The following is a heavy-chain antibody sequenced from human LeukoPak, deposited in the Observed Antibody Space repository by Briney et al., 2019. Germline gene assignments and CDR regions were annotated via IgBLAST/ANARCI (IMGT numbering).Heavy chain of an antibody. CDR2: INPNSGGT. Sequence: ASVKVSCKASGYTFTGYYMHWVRQAPGHGLEWMGWINPNSGGTNYAQKFQGRVTMTRDTSISPAYMELSRLRSDDTAVYYCARVLGSGWYPSLFDYWGQGTLVTVSS. CDR3: ARVLGSGWYPSLFDY. D-gene: IGHD6-19*01. V-gene: IGHV1-2*02. J-gene: IGHJ4*02. CDR1: GYTFTGYY.